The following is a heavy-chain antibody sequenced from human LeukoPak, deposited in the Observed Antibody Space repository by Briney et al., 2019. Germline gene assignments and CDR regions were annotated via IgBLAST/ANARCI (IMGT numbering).Heavy chain of an antibody. Sequence: ASVTVACKASGYTFTGYYMHWVRQAPGQGLEWMGWINPNSGGTNYAQKFQGRVTLTRDTSISTAYMELSRLRSDDTAVYYCARTEDIVVVVAAIGADAFDIWGQGTMVTVSS. J-gene: IGHJ3*02. CDR1: GYTFTGYY. V-gene: IGHV1-2*02. CDR3: ARTEDIVVVVAAIGADAFDI. D-gene: IGHD2-15*01. CDR2: INPNSGGT.